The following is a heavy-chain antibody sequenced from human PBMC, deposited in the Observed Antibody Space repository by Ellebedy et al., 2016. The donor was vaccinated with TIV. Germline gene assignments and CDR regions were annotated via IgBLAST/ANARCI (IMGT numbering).Heavy chain of an antibody. D-gene: IGHD2-8*01. J-gene: IGHJ4*02. CDR3: ARDQRGVPFDY. V-gene: IGHV3-30-3*01. CDR1: GFTFSTFP. Sequence: GGSLRLSCAASGFTFSTFPMHWVRQAPGKGLEWLTVMSYDGNRKYYADSVKGRFTISRDNSKNTLYLQMNSLRAEDTAVYYCARDQRGVPFDYWGQGTLVTVSS. CDR2: MSYDGNRK.